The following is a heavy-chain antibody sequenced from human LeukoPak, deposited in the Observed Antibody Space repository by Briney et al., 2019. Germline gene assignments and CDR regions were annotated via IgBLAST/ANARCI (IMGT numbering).Heavy chain of an antibody. V-gene: IGHV4-31*03. Sequence: SQTLSLTCTVSGGSISSGGYYWSWIRQHPGKGLEWFGYIYYSGSTYYNPYLQGRVTISVDKSQNQFSLKLSAVTAADTAVYYCAKQLGYCCCASCSYFDYWGQGTLVTVSS. CDR3: AKQLGYCCCASCSYFDY. CDR2: IYYSGST. J-gene: IGHJ4*02. D-gene: IGHD2-2*01. CDR1: GGSISSGGYY.